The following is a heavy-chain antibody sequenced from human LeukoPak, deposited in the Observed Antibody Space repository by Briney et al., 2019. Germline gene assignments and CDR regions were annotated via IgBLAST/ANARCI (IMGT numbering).Heavy chain of an antibody. CDR1: GGSISSYY. J-gene: IGHJ4*02. Sequence: SETLSLTCTVSGGSISSYYWSWIRQPPGKGLEWIGYIYYSGSTNYNPSLKSRVTISVDTSKNQFSLKLSSVTAADTAVYYCAREPGREATRRGGTFDYWGQGTLVTVSS. CDR2: IYYSGST. D-gene: IGHD6-6*01. V-gene: IGHV4-59*12. CDR3: AREPGREATRRGGTFDY.